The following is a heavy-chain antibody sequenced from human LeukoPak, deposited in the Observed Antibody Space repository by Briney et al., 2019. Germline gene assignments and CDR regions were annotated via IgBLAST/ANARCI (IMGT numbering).Heavy chain of an antibody. CDR2: ISASTGNT. CDR1: GYTFTNYG. CDR3: ARAGWYTSSSGACDN. D-gene: IGHD6-6*01. V-gene: IGHV1-18*01. J-gene: IGHJ4*02. Sequence: GASVQVSCKASGYTFTNYGITWVRQAPGQGLEWMGWISASTGNTDYAQKFQGRVSMTTDTSTSTVYMELRSLRSDDTAVYYCARAGWYTSSSGACDNWGQGTLVTVSS.